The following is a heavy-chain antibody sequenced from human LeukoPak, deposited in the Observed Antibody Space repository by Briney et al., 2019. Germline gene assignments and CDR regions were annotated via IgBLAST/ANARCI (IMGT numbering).Heavy chain of an antibody. V-gene: IGHV1-2*02. J-gene: IGHJ4*02. CDR2: INPNSGDT. Sequence: ASVKVSCKASGYTFTVYHIHWVRQAPGQGLEWMGWINPNSGDTNFAQKFQGRVAMTRDTSISTVYMEVSRLRSDDTAVYYCARADWSMLDYWGQGTLVTVSP. D-gene: IGHD2-8*01. CDR3: ARADWSMLDY. CDR1: GYTFTVYH.